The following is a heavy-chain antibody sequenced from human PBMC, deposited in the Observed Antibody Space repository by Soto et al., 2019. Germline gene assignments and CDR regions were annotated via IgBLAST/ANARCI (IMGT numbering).Heavy chain of an antibody. CDR1: GFSLSTSGVG. J-gene: IGHJ4*02. Sequence: QITLKESGPTLVKPTQTLTLTCTFSGFSLSTSGVGVGWIRQPPGKALEWLALIYWDDDKRYSPSLKSRLTIXKXXSKNQVVLTMTNMDPVDTATYYCAHAGYSSSVGDYWGQGTLVTVSS. V-gene: IGHV2-5*02. CDR2: IYWDDDK. CDR3: AHAGYSSSVGDY. D-gene: IGHD6-13*01.